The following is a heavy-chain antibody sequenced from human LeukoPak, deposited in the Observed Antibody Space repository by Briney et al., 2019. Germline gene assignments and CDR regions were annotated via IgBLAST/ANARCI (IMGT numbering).Heavy chain of an antibody. V-gene: IGHV4-31*03. D-gene: IGHD7-27*01. Sequence: PSQTLSLTCTVSGGSISSGGYYWSCIRQHPGKGLECIGYIYYSGSTSYNPSLESRVTISVDTSKNQFSLKLSSVTAADTAVYYCARDAPSATGELDYWGQGTLVTVSS. CDR2: IYYSGST. CDR3: ARDAPSATGELDY. CDR1: GGSISSGGYY. J-gene: IGHJ4*02.